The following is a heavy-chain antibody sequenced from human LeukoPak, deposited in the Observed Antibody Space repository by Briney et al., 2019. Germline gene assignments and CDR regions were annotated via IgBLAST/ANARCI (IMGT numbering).Heavy chain of an antibody. D-gene: IGHD3-22*01. CDR3: TSTQLLLPYH. CDR1: GFIFRNYN. J-gene: IGHJ5*02. Sequence: GGSQRLSCAASGFIFRNYNINWVRQAPGKGLEWVSYISSGGGTIYYGGSVRGRFTISRDNAKNSLYLQMNGLRDEDTAVYYCTSTQLLLPYHWGQGTLVTVSS. CDR2: ISSGGGTI. V-gene: IGHV3-48*02.